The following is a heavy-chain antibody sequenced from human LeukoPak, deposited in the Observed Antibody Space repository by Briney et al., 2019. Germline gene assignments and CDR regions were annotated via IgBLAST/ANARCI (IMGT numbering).Heavy chain of an antibody. CDR1: GFTFSNYE. CDR3: AREDWFYFDY. J-gene: IGHJ4*02. CDR2: INQDGSNK. V-gene: IGHV3-7*05. Sequence: GGSLRLSCAASGFTFSNYEMNWVRQAPGKGLEWVACINQDGSNKRYLGSVKDRFTISRDNAENSLYLQINSLRAEDTAVYYCAREDWFYFDYWGQGTPVAVSS. D-gene: IGHD3-3*01.